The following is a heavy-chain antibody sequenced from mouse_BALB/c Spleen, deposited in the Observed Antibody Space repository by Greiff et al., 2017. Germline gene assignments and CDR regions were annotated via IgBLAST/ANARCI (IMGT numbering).Heavy chain of an antibody. CDR3: ARDYGSGAMDY. J-gene: IGHJ4*01. V-gene: IGHV1-7*01. Sequence: VKLMESGAELAKPGASVKMSCKSSGYTFTSYWMPWVKQRPGQGLEWIGYINPSTGYTEYNQKFKDKATLTADKSSSTAYMQLSSLTSEDSAVYYCARDYGSGAMDYWGQGTSVTVSS. CDR1: GYTFTSYW. D-gene: IGHD1-1*01. CDR2: INPSTGYT.